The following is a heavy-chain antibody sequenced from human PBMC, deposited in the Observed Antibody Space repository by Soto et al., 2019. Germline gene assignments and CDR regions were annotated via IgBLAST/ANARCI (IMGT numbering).Heavy chain of an antibody. CDR1: GYTFTSYG. CDR3: ARGRTTSPYVYAMDV. Sequence: QVQLVHSGAEVKKPGASVNVSCKASGYTFTSYGISWVRQAPGQGLEWMGWISGYNGNTNYAQNLQGRVTMTRDTSTSTAYMELRSLRSDDTAIYYCARGRTTSPYVYAMDVWGQGTTVTVSS. V-gene: IGHV1-18*01. CDR2: ISGYNGNT. D-gene: IGHD2-2*01. J-gene: IGHJ6*02.